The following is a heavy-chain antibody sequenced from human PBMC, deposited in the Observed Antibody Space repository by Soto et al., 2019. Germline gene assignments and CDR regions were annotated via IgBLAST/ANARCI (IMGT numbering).Heavy chain of an antibody. Sequence: QVQLVESGGGVFQPGRSLRLSCAASGITFSHYAMHWVRQAPGKGLEWVALMSYDGSNEYYADSVKGRFTISRDNSKNTLDLQMNSLRAEDTAVYYCAKDGSHNFDYWGQGTLVTVSS. CDR2: MSYDGSNE. CDR1: GITFSHYA. J-gene: IGHJ4*02. CDR3: AKDGSHNFDY. D-gene: IGHD1-26*01. V-gene: IGHV3-30*18.